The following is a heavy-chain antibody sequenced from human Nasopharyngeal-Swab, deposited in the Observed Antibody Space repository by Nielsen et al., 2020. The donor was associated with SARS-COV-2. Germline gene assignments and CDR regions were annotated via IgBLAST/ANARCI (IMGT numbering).Heavy chain of an antibody. CDR3: ARKAQNYYDSNGYLY. Sequence: GGSLRLSYAASGFTFSSYEMNWVRQAPGKGLEWVSYISNSGSTIYYADSVKGRFTISRDNAKNSLYLQMKSLRAEDTAVYYCARKAQNYYDSNGYLYWGQGTLVTVSS. CDR2: ISNSGSTI. CDR1: GFTFSSYE. J-gene: IGHJ4*02. V-gene: IGHV3-48*03. D-gene: IGHD3-22*01.